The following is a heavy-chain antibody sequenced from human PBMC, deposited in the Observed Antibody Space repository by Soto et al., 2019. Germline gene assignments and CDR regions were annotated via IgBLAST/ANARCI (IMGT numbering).Heavy chain of an antibody. V-gene: IGHV4-34*01. J-gene: IGHJ5*02. Sequence: SETLSLTCAVYGGSFSGYYWSWIRQPPGKGLEWIGEINHSGSTNYNPSLKSRVTISVDTSKNQFSLKLSSVTAADTAVYYCARGSRSIFGVVRRPNWFDPWGQGTLVTVSS. CDR1: GGSFSGYY. CDR3: ARGSRSIFGVVRRPNWFDP. CDR2: INHSGST. D-gene: IGHD3-3*01.